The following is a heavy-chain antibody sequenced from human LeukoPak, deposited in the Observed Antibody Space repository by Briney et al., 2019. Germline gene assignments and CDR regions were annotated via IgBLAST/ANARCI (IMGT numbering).Heavy chain of an antibody. CDR3: ARGLFGLRGYDSVYFDY. V-gene: IGHV1-18*01. J-gene: IGHJ4*02. CDR1: GYTFTSYG. Sequence: AAVKVSFKASGYTFTSYGISWVRQAPGPGHEWMGWISAYNGNTKYAQKLQGRVTMTTDTSTNTAYMELRNLRSDDTAGYYCARGLFGLRGYDSVYFDYWGQGTLVTVSS. D-gene: IGHD5-12*01. CDR2: ISAYNGNT.